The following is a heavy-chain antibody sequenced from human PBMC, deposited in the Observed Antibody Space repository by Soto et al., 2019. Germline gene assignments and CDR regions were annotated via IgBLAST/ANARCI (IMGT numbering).Heavy chain of an antibody. CDR3: ARPTTVIYFDY. V-gene: IGHV3-23*01. CDR2: ISGSGGST. D-gene: IGHD4-17*01. J-gene: IGHJ4*02. CDR1: GFTLSSYV. Sequence: EVQLLESGGGLVQPGGSLRLSCAASGFTLSSYVMSWVRQAPGKGLEWVSAISGSGGSTYYADSVKGRFTISRDTSKNTLYLQMSTLIAEDTAVYYCARPTTVIYFDYWGQGTLVTVSS.